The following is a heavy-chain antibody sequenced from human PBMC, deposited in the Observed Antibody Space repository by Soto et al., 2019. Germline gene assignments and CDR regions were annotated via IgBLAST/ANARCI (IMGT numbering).Heavy chain of an antibody. CDR2: IIPLFGTP. CDR1: GATFSTTG. CDR3: ARASPVICGGDPCYRLDSSFDS. V-gene: IGHV1-69*01. J-gene: IGHJ5*01. D-gene: IGHD2-21*02. Sequence: QQQQVQSGAEVRKPGSSLRVSCKSSGATFSTTGISWVRQAPGQGLEWMGGIIPLFGTPKYARKFQGRVSITADESTNTVYMELNSLRPDDAAVYYCARASPVICGGDPCYRLDSSFDSWGQGSLVIVSS.